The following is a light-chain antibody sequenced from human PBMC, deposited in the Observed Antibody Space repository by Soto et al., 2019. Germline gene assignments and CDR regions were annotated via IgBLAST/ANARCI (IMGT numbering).Light chain of an antibody. J-gene: IGLJ2*01. V-gene: IGLV2-14*01. CDR3: SSFTSRSLVV. CDR2: EVS. CDR1: SSDVGGYNF. Sequence: QSVLTQPASVSGSPGQSITISCTGTSSDVGGYNFVSWYQHHPGRAPTLMIYEVSHRPSGVSNRFSGSKSGNTASLTISGLQAEDEADYYCSSFTSRSLVVFGGGTKLTVL.